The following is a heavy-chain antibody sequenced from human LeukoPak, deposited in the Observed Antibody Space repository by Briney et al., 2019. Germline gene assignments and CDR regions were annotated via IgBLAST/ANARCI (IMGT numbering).Heavy chain of an antibody. CDR3: ARPGGGSYSHYYYYMDV. V-gene: IGHV3-48*01. CDR2: ISSSSSTI. D-gene: IGHD1-26*01. CDR1: GFTFSSYS. Sequence: SGGSLRLSCVASGFTFSSYSMNCVRQAPGKGREWVSYISSSSSTIYYGDSVKGRFTISRDNAKNSLYLQINSLRAEDTAVYYCARPGGGSYSHYYYYMDVWGKGTTVTVSS. J-gene: IGHJ6*03.